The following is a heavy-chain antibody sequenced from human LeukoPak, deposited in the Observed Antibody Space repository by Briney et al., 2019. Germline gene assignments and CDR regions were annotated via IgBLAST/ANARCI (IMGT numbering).Heavy chain of an antibody. V-gene: IGHV1-46*01. J-gene: IGHJ4*02. D-gene: IGHD7-27*01. CDR3: ARGPPNWGYDY. CDR1: GYTFTSYY. CDR2: INPSGGST. Sequence: ASVKVSCKASGYTFTSYYMHWVRQAPGQGLEWMGIINPSGGSTSYAQKFQGRVTMTRNTSISTAYMELSSLRSDDTAVYYCARGPPNWGYDYWGQGTLVTVSS.